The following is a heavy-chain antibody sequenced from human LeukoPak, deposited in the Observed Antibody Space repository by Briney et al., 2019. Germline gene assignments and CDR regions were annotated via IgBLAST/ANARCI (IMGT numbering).Heavy chain of an antibody. CDR3: AKDTRAGG. J-gene: IGHJ4*02. D-gene: IGHD1-26*01. CDR2: ISAGGDNA. V-gene: IGHV3-23*01. Sequence: GSLRLSCAASGFTFSSYAMNWIRQAPGRGLEWVSGISAGGDNAHYADSVKGRFTISRDNSKNTLFLQMNSLRAEDTAVYYCAKDTRAGGWGQGTLVTVSS. CDR1: GFTFSSYA.